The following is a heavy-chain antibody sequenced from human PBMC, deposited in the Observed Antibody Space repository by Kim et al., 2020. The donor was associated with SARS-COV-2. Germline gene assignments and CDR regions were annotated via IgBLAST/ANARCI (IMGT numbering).Heavy chain of an antibody. CDR1: GYTFTSYG. V-gene: IGHV1-18*01. CDR3: ARVLTIFGVVTKKANWFDP. Sequence: ASVKVSCKASGYTFTSYGISWVRQAPGQGLEWMGWISAYNGNTNYAQKLQGRVTMTTDTSTSTAYMELRSLRSDDTAVYYCARVLTIFGVVTKKANWFDPWGQGTLVTVSS. J-gene: IGHJ5*02. D-gene: IGHD3-3*01. CDR2: ISAYNGNT.